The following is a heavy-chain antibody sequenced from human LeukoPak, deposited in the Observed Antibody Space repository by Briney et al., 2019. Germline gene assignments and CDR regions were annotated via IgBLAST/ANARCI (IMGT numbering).Heavy chain of an antibody. CDR1: GGSISSYY. V-gene: IGHV4-59*01. J-gene: IGHJ6*02. D-gene: IGHD3-10*01. CDR3: ARSSGSLFYYYYGMDV. CDR2: IYYSGST. Sequence: SETLSLTCTVSGGSISSYYWSWIRQPPGKGLEWIGYIYYSGSTNYNPSLKSRVTISVDTSKNQFSLKLSSVTAADTAVYYCARSSGSLFYYYYGMDVWGQGTTVTVSS.